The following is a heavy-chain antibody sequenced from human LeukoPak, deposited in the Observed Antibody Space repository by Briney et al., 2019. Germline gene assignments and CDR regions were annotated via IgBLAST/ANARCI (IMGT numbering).Heavy chain of an antibody. CDR1: GFTFSSYG. J-gene: IGHJ4*02. D-gene: IGHD4-17*01. CDR3: ARYGDYVYYFDY. Sequence: GGSLRLSCAASGFTFSSYGMSWVRQAPGKGLEWVSAISGSGGSTYHADSVKGRFSISRDNSKNTLYLQMNSLRAEDTAVYYCARYGDYVYYFDYWGQGTLVTVSS. CDR2: ISGSGGST. V-gene: IGHV3-23*01.